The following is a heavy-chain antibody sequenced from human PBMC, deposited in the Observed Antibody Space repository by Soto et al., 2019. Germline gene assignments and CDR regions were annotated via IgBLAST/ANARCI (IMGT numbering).Heavy chain of an antibody. D-gene: IGHD6-13*01. CDR3: ARQLTAAADVDY. J-gene: IGHJ4*02. CDR2: IDPGDSET. Sequence: GESLKISCNGSGYGFAIYWIAWVRQMPGKGLEWMGTIDPGDSETRYSPSFQGQVTISADKSITTAYLQWSSLKASDTAMYYCARQLTAAADVDYWGQGTLVTVSS. V-gene: IGHV5-51*01. CDR1: GYGFAIYW.